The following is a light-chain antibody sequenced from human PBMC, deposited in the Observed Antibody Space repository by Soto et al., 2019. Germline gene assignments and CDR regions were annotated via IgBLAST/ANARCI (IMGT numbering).Light chain of an antibody. V-gene: IGLV4-69*01. J-gene: IGLJ2*01. CDR2: LSSDGSH. CDR3: QTWDTVARVV. Sequence: QPVLTQSPSASASLGSSVKLTCTLSSGHSSYAIAWHQQQPEKGPRYLMKLSSDGSHSKGDGIPDRFSGSSSGAERYLTISSLQCDDEADYSSQTWDTVARVVFGGVTKLTVL. CDR1: SGHSSYA.